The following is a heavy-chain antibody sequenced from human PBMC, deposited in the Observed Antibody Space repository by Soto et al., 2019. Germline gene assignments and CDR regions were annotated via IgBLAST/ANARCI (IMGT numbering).Heavy chain of an antibody. D-gene: IGHD3-22*01. CDR3: ARDPDNYYDSSGGGY. V-gene: IGHV3-21*01. CDR2: ISSSSSYI. J-gene: IGHJ4*02. Sequence: GGSLRLSCAASGFTFSSYSMNWVRQAPGKGLEWVSSISSSSSYIYYAASVKGRFTISRDNAKNSLYLQMNSLRAEDTAVYYCARDPDNYYDSSGGGYWGQGTLVTVSS. CDR1: GFTFSSYS.